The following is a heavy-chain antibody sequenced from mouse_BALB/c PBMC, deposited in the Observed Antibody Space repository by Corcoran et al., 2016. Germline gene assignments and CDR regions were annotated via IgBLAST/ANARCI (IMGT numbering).Heavy chain of an antibody. J-gene: IGHJ4*01. CDR1: GYSFTDYI. V-gene: IGHV1-39*01. D-gene: IGHD2-1*01. CDR3: ARSYGNYEIYYAMDY. Sequence: EIQLQQTGPELVKPGASVKISCKASGYSFTDYIMLWVKQSHGKSLEWIGNINPYYGSTSYNLKFKGKATLTVDKSSSTAYMQLNSLTSEDSAVYYCARSYGNYEIYYAMDYWGQGTSVTVSS. CDR2: INPYYGST.